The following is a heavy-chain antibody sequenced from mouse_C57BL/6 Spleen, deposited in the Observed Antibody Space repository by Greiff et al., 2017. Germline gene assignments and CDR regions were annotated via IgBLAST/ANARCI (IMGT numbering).Heavy chain of an antibody. CDR1: GYTFTSYW. J-gene: IGHJ4*01. Sequence: QVQLQQPGAELVKPGASVKVSCKASGYTFTSYWMHWVKQRPGQGLEWIGTIHPSDSDTNYNQKFKGKATLTVDKSSSTAYMQLSSLTSEDSAVYYCAIEGTTAGYAMDYWGQGTSVTVSS. CDR3: AIEGTTAGYAMDY. CDR2: IHPSDSDT. V-gene: IGHV1-74*01. D-gene: IGHD1-2*01.